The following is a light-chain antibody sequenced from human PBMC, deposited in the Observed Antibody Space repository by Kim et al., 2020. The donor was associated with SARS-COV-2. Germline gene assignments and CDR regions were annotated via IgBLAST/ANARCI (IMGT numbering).Light chain of an antibody. Sequence: SSELTQDPAVSVALGQTVRITCQGDSLRSYYASWYQQKPGQAPVLVIYGKNNRPSGIPDRFFGSSSGNTASLTITGAHAEDEADYYCNSPGSSGNHLVFGGGTKLTVL. V-gene: IGLV3-19*01. J-gene: IGLJ3*02. CDR1: SLRSYY. CDR2: GKN. CDR3: NSPGSSGNHLV.